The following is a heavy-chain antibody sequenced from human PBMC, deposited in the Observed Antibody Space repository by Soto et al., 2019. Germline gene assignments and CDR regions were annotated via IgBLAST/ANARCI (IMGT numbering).Heavy chain of an antibody. Sequence: ASVKVSCKASGYTFTIYYMHWVLQAPGQGLEWMGIINPSGGSTSYAQKFQGRVTMTRDTSTSTVYMELSSLRSEDTAVYYCARESPYYDFWSGYVPLYYYYYMDVWGKGTTVTVSS. CDR3: ARESPYYDFWSGYVPLYYYYYMDV. D-gene: IGHD3-3*01. J-gene: IGHJ6*03. V-gene: IGHV1-46*03. CDR1: GYTFTIYY. CDR2: INPSGGST.